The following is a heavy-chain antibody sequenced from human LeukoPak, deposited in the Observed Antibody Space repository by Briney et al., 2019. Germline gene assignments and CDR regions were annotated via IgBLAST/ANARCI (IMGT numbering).Heavy chain of an antibody. CDR2: IYHSGST. J-gene: IGHJ4*02. CDR1: GGSISSSNW. D-gene: IGHD6-19*01. V-gene: IGHV4-4*02. Sequence: SETLSLTCAVSGGSISSSNWWSWVRQPPGKGLEWIGEIYHSGSTNYNPSLKSRVTISVDKSKNQFSLKLSSVTAADTAVYYCAREYTLYRSGWFLDYWGQGTVVTVSS. CDR3: AREYTLYRSGWFLDY.